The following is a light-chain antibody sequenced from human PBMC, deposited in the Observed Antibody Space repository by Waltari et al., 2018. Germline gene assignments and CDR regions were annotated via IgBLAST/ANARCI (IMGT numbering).Light chain of an antibody. CDR2: RDN. Sequence: QAGLTQPPSVSKGLRQTATLTCTGNSNNVGNQEAAWLQQRQGHPPKLLSDRDNARPSGISERFSASRSGNTASLTITGLQPEDEADYYCSAWDYNLNAYVFGTGTKVTVL. J-gene: IGLJ1*01. V-gene: IGLV10-54*04. CDR1: SNNVGNQE. CDR3: SAWDYNLNAYV.